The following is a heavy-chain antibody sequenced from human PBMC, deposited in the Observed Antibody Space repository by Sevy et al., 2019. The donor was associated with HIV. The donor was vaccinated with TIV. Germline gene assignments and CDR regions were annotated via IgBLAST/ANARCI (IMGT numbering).Heavy chain of an antibody. CDR2: FYYSGRT. Sequence: SETLSLTCSVSGDSISSGYYWSWIRQPPGKGLEWIGYFYYSGRTNYNPSLKSRVTISIDKSKNQFSLKLNSVTAADTAVYYCATCSPDYYYGMDVWGQGTTVTVSS. V-gene: IGHV4-61*01. CDR1: GDSISSGYY. D-gene: IGHD2-15*01. J-gene: IGHJ6*02. CDR3: ATCSPDYYYGMDV.